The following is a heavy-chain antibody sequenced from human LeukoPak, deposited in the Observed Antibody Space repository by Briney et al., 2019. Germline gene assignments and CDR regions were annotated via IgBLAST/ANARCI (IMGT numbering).Heavy chain of an antibody. J-gene: IGHJ4*02. V-gene: IGHV3-48*03. CDR1: GFTFSNHN. D-gene: IGHD3-22*01. Sequence: PGGSLRLSCAASGFTFSNHNMDWVRQAPGKGLEWISYISGRGEAIFYADSVQGRFTISRDNAKNSLYLQMNSLRAEDTAVYYCAREVKGHYDSSGYFYWGQGTLVTVSS. CDR3: AREVKGHYDSSGYFY. CDR2: ISGRGEAI.